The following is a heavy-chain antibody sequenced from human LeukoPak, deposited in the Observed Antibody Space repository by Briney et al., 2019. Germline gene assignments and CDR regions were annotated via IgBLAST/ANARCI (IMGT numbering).Heavy chain of an antibody. Sequence: GGSLRLSCAASGFTFSSYAMSWVRQAPGKGLEWVSAISGSGGSTYYADSVKGRFTISRDNSKNTLYLQMNSLRAEDTAVYYCAKSGFGELYPHHYYYYMDVWGKGTTVTVSS. V-gene: IGHV3-23*01. D-gene: IGHD3-10*01. CDR2: ISGSGGST. CDR1: GFTFSSYA. J-gene: IGHJ6*03. CDR3: AKSGFGELYPHHYYYYMDV.